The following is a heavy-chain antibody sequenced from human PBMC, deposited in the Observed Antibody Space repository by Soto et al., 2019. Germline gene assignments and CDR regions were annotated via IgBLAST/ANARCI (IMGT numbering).Heavy chain of an antibody. V-gene: IGHV4-39*01. J-gene: IGHJ5*02. CDR1: GGSISSSSYY. CDR3: ARNGGTVAGTGWFDP. CDR2: IYYSGST. Sequence: QLQLQESGPGLVKPSETLSLTCTVSGGSISSSSYYWGWIRQPPGKGLEWIGSIYYSGSTYYNPSLKSRVTISVDTSKNQFSLKLSSVTAADTAVYYCARNGGTVAGTGWFDPWGQGTLVTVSS. D-gene: IGHD6-19*01.